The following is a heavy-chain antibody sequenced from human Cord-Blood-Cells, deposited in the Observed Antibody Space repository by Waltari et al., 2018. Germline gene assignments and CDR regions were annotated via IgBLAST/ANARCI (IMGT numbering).Heavy chain of an antibody. J-gene: IGHJ4*02. CDR2: MKSKTDGGTT. Sequence: EVQLVESGGGLVKPGGSLRLSCAASGFTFSNAWMSWVRQAPGKGLEWVGRMKSKTDGGTTDYAAPVKGRFTISRDDSKNTLYLQMNSLKTEDTAVYYCTTGGIFGVVIDYWGQGTLVTVSS. CDR3: TTGGIFGVVIDY. CDR1: GFTFSNAW. V-gene: IGHV3-15*01. D-gene: IGHD3-3*01.